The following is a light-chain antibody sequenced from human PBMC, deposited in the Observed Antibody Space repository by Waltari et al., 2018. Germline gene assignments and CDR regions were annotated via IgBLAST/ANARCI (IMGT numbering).Light chain of an antibody. CDR1: NQCNDPFNL. CDR2: DVR. CDR3: SSFPGGSLV. Sequence: APTPPRPRSGSPGPSVPHPLPKTNQCNDPFNLFSWYQQHPGKAPKLVIYDVRVRPSGVPDRFSGSRSGNTASLIISGLQPEDEADYYCSSFPGGSLVFGGGTELTVL. V-gene: IGLV2-11*01. J-gene: IGLJ2*01.